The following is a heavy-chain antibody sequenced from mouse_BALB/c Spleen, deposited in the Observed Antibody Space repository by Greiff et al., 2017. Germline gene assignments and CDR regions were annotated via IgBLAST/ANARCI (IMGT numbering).Heavy chain of an antibody. V-gene: IGHV5-6-5*01. D-gene: IGHD2-14*01. J-gene: IGHJ4*01. Sequence: EVKLVESGGGLVKPGGSLKLSCAASGFTFSSYAMSWVRQTPEKRLEWVASISSGGSTYYPDSVKGRFTISRDNARNILYLQMSSLRSEDTAMYYCARSYRSYAMDYWGQGTSVTVSS. CDR2: ISSGGST. CDR3: ARSYRSYAMDY. CDR1: GFTFSSYA.